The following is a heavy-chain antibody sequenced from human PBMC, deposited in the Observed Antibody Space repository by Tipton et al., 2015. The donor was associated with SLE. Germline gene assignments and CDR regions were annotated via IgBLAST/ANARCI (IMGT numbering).Heavy chain of an antibody. J-gene: IGHJ3*01. CDR1: GGSISSYY. CDR2: IYYSGST. D-gene: IGHD1-26*01. CDR3: ARERKYVVRFRELVAPDL. V-gene: IGHV4-59*01. Sequence: LRLSCTVSGGSISSYYWSWIRQPPGRGLEWIGYIYYSGSTNYNPSLKSRVTISVDTSKNQFSLKLSSVTAADTAVYYCARERKYVVRFRELVAPDLWGQGTAITVSS.